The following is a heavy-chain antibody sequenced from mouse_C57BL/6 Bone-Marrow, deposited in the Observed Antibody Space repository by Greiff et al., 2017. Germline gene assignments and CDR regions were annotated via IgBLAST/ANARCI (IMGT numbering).Heavy chain of an antibody. J-gene: IGHJ2*01. Sequence: VQLQQPGAELVRPGTSVKLSCKASGYTFTSYWMHWVKQRPGQGLEWIGVIDPSDSYTNYNQKFKGKATLTVETSSSTAYMQLSSLTSEDSAVYYCARGWLLRYWGQGTTLTVSS. CDR2: IDPSDSYT. CDR1: GYTFTSYW. CDR3: ARGWLLRY. D-gene: IGHD2-3*01. V-gene: IGHV1-59*01.